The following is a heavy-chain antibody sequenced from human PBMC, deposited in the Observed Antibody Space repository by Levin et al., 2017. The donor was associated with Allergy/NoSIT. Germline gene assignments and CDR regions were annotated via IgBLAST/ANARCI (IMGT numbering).Heavy chain of an antibody. J-gene: IGHJ2*01. V-gene: IGHV4-59*02. CDR3: ARIYGGWYFDL. D-gene: IGHD3-16*01. CDR1: GASVTGYY. CDR2: MYYSGIT. Sequence: SQTLSLTCTVSGASVTGYYWTWIRQPPGKGLEWIGYMYYSGITNYNPSLKSRVSMSMDTSKNQFSLNLRSVTAADTAMFYCARIYGGWYFDLWGRGTLVTVSS.